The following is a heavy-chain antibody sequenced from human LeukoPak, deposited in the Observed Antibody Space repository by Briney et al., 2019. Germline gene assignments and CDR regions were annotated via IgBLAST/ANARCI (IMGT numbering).Heavy chain of an antibody. D-gene: IGHD6-19*01. Sequence: PGGSLRLSCAGSEFSFSSHWMSWVRQAPGKGLEWVANIKEDGTETFYVDSVKGRFTGSRNNAKNSLYLQVSSLRAEDTAVYYGARLYSTGCYGGPDYWGQGTLVAVSS. CDR3: ARLYSTGCYGGPDY. V-gene: IGHV3-7*01. CDR1: EFSFSSHW. J-gene: IGHJ4*02. CDR2: IKEDGTET.